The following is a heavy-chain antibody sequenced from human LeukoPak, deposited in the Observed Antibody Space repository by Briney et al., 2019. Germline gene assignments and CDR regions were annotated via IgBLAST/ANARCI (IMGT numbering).Heavy chain of an antibody. D-gene: IGHD3-22*01. Sequence: QPGGSLRLSCAASGFTFSSYAMHWVRKAPGKGLEWVAVISYDGSNKYYADSVKGRFTISRDNSKNTLYLQMDSLRAEDTAVYYCARDSANDNFDYWGQGTLVTVSS. CDR3: ARDSANDNFDY. CDR1: GFTFSSYA. V-gene: IGHV3-30-3*01. J-gene: IGHJ4*02. CDR2: ISYDGSNK.